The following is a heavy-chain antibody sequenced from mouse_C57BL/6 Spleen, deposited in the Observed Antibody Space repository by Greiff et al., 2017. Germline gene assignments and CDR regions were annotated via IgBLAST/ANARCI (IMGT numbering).Heavy chain of an antibody. CDR3: ARGGLITTVVATPYYAMDY. V-gene: IGHV1-39*01. J-gene: IGHJ4*01. D-gene: IGHD1-1*01. Sequence: EVQLQQSGPELVKPGASVKISCKASGYSFTDYNMNWVKQSNGKSLEWIGVINPNYGTTSYNQKFKGKATLTVDQSSSTAYMQLNSLTSEDSAVYYCARGGLITTVVATPYYAMDYWGQGTSVTVSS. CDR2: INPNYGTT. CDR1: GYSFTDYN.